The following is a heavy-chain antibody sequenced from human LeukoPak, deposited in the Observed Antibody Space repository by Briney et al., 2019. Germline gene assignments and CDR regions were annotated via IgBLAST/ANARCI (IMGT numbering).Heavy chain of an antibody. D-gene: IGHD3-3*01. CDR3: ARDDTWYYDFWSGYGSYYYGMDV. Sequence: PGGSLRLSCAASGFTFSSYGMHWVRQAPGKGLEWVAVIWYDGSNKYYADSVKGRFTISGDNSKNTLYLQMNSLRAEDTAVYYCARDDTWYYDFWSGYGSYYYGMDVWGQGTTVTVSS. CDR1: GFTFSSYG. J-gene: IGHJ6*02. CDR2: IWYDGSNK. V-gene: IGHV3-33*01.